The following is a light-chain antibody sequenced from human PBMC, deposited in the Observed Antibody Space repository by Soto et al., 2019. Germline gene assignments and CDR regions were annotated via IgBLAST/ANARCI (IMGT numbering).Light chain of an antibody. J-gene: IGKJ1*01. CDR3: QQYNNWWT. Sequence: EIVMTQSPATLSVSPGERATLSCRASQSVSSNLAWYQQKPGQAPRLLIYDAATRATGLPARFSGSGSGTDFTLTISSLQSEDFAVYYCQQYNNWWTFGQGTKVEIK. V-gene: IGKV3-15*01. CDR1: QSVSSN. CDR2: DAA.